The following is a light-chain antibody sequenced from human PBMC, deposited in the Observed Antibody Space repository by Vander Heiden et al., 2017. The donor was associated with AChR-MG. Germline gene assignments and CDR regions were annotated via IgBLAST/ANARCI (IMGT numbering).Light chain of an antibody. CDR2: DVR. V-gene: IGLV2-14*03. CDR1: SSDVGAYNY. CDR3: NSYTTNNTRV. J-gene: IGLJ1*01. Sequence: QSALTQPASVSGSPGQSITISCTGTSSDVGAYNYVSWYQQHPGKAPKVMIYDVRHRPPGVSNRFSGSKSGNTASLTISGLQAEDEADYYCNSYTTNNTRVFGTGTKVTVL.